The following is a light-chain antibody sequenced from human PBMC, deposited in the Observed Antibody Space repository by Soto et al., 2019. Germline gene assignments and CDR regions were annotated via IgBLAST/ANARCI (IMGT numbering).Light chain of an antibody. V-gene: IGKV2-29*03. CDR3: MQAIDTPWT. CDR1: QSLLHGDGKTY. CDR2: EVS. Sequence: ILMTQTPLSLSIIPGQTASISCKSSQSLLHGDGKTYFYWYVQKAGQAPQPLIYEVSSRFSGVPERLSASGSRTDFTLKISRVEADDVGIYYFMQAIDTPWTIGQGTQVEIK. J-gene: IGKJ1*01.